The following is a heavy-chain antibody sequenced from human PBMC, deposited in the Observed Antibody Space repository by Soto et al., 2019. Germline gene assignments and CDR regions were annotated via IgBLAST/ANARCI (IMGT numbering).Heavy chain of an antibody. Sequence: QVQLVQSGAEVKKPGSSVKVSCKTSGDTFSDYAISWVREAPGQGLEWMGGFLPIFRSANYAQKFQDRVTITADESTGTSYMEVSSLRPQDTAVYYCATTLRPGVAVAEDYQYDYGLDVWGQGTSVTVSS. J-gene: IGHJ6*02. CDR2: FLPIFRSA. CDR1: GDTFSDYA. V-gene: IGHV1-69*01. CDR3: ATTLRPGVAVAEDYQYDYGLDV. D-gene: IGHD6-19*01.